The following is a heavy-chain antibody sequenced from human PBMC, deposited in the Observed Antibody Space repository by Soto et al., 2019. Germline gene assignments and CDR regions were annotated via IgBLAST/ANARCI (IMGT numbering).Heavy chain of an antibody. CDR2: IDSFGTTI. J-gene: IGHJ4*02. Sequence: GGSLRVSCAASGCHFNTYSMIWVSQAPGKGLEWVSYIDSFGTTIYYADSVKGRFTISRDNVKNSLYLQMNSLRAEDTAVYYCAKLVRVTTTFIDYWGQGTLVTVSS. V-gene: IGHV3-48*01. CDR3: AKLVRVTTTFIDY. D-gene: IGHD4-17*01. CDR1: GCHFNTYS.